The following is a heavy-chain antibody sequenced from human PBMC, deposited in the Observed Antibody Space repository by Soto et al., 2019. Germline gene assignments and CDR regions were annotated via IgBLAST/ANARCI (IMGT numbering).Heavy chain of an antibody. CDR2: IYSSGGA. Sequence: QVQLQESGPGLVKPSETLSLTCTVSAGSINSGSYYWSWIRQPPGKGLEWIGYIYSSGGANYNPSLESRVTISVDPSKNQFSLKLSSVTAADTAVYYCARERGNSEVDYWGQGTLVTVSS. CDR3: ARERGNSEVDY. D-gene: IGHD4-4*01. J-gene: IGHJ4*02. CDR1: AGSINSGSYY. V-gene: IGHV4-61*01.